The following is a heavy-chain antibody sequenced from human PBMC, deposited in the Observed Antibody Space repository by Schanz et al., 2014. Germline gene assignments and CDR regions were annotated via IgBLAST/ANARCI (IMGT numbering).Heavy chain of an antibody. CDR3: ARSGVDV. Sequence: EVQLVESGGGLVKPGGSLRLSCTASGFSFDSYNMSWVRQAPGKGLEWVANIKQDGSEKNYVDSVKGRFTISRDNAKNSLSLQMDRLRDEDTAVYYCARSGVDVWGQGTTVTVSS. D-gene: IGHD3-10*01. V-gene: IGHV3-7*01. CDR2: IKQDGSEK. J-gene: IGHJ6*02. CDR1: GFSFDSYN.